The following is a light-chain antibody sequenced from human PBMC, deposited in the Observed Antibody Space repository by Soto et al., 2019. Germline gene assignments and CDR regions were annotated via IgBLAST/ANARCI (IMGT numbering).Light chain of an antibody. V-gene: IGLV1-44*01. CDR2: SDD. CDR1: NSNIGRYS. Sequence: QSALTQPPSLSGTPGQRVTISCSGSNSNIGRYSVNWYQHFPGTAPKILIYSDDERPSGVPDRFSGSKSGTSASLAISGFQSEDEAEYYCAAWDDNLNGPLFGGGTKVTVL. CDR3: AAWDDNLNGPL. J-gene: IGLJ3*02.